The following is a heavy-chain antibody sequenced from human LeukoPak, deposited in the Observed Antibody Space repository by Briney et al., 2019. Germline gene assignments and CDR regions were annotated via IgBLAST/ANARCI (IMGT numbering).Heavy chain of an antibody. CDR1: GGSISSTNW. CDR3: ARAVAKNYFDY. D-gene: IGHD5-12*01. J-gene: IGHJ4*02. CDR2: IYRSGTT. Sequence: PSETLSLTCAVSGGSISSTNWWSWVRQPPGKGLEWIGEIYRSGTTNYKPSLKSRVTISLDKSRNQFSLKLSSVTAADTAVYYCARAVAKNYFDYWGQGTLVTVSS. V-gene: IGHV4-4*02.